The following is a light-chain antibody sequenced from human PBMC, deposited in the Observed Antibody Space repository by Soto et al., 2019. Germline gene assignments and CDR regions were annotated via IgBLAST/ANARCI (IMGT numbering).Light chain of an antibody. Sequence: ETVMTQSPSTLSVSPGERATLSCRASQSVSSNLAWYQQKPGQAPRLLIYGASTRATGIPDRFSGSGSGTEFALTISRLEPEDFAVYICQHYGYPQWTFAPGTKVDIK. J-gene: IGKJ1*01. V-gene: IGKV3-15*01. CDR1: QSVSSN. CDR3: QHYGYPQWT. CDR2: GAS.